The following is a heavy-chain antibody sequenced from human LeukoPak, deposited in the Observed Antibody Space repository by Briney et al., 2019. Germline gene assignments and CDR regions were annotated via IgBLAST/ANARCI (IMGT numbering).Heavy chain of an antibody. J-gene: IGHJ5*02. V-gene: IGHV4-59*08. D-gene: IGHD1-14*01. CDR1: GASINTYY. Sequence: SETLSLTCTVSGASINTYYWSWIRQPPGEGLEWIGHIYYTGSTSYIPSLKSRLTISMDTSKNQFSLKLTSVTAADTAVYYCARHRGLTDSYYPFDPWGQGTLVTVSS. CDR2: IYYTGST. CDR3: ARHRGLTDSYYPFDP.